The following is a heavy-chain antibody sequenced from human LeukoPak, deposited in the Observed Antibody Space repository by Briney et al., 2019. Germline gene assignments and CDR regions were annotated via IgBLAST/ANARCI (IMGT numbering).Heavy chain of an antibody. J-gene: IGHJ6*03. CDR1: GFTFSTYT. CDR3: ARAYGSGSYYYYMDV. D-gene: IGHD3-10*01. V-gene: IGHV3-21*04. CDR2: ISSSSSYI. Sequence: PGGSLRLSCAASGFTFSTYTMNWVRQAPGKGLEWVSSISSSSSYIYYADSVKGRFTISRDNAKNSLYLQMNSLRAEDTAFYHCARAYGSGSYYYYMDVWGKGTTVTISS.